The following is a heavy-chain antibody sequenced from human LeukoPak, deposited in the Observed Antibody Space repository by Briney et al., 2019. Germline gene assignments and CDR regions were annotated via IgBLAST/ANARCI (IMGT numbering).Heavy chain of an antibody. CDR2: INHSGST. CDR3: ARGGRRKNWFDP. Sequence: SETLSLTCAVYGGSFSGYYWSWIRQPPGKGLEWIGEINHSGSTNYNPSLKSRVTISVDTSKNQFSLKLSSVTAADTAVYYCARGGRRKNWFDPWGQGTLVTVSS. J-gene: IGHJ5*02. V-gene: IGHV4-34*01. CDR1: GGSFSGYY.